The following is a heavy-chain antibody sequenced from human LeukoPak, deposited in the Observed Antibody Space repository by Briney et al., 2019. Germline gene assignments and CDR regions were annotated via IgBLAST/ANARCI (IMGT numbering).Heavy chain of an antibody. CDR3: AKSLDAVAGTPFGY. J-gene: IGHJ4*02. CDR2: INHSGST. CDR1: GGSFSGYY. Sequence: SETLSLTCAVYGGSFSGYYWSWIRQPPVKGLEWIGEINHSGSTNYNPSLKSRVTISVDTSKNQFSLKLSSVTAADTAVYYCAKSLDAVAGTPFGYWGQGTLVTVSS. D-gene: IGHD6-19*01. V-gene: IGHV4-34*01.